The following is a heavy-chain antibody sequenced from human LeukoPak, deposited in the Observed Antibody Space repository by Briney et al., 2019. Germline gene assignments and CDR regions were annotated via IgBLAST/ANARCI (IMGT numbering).Heavy chain of an antibody. Sequence: ASVKVSCKASGYTFTGYYMHWVRQAPGLGLEWMGWINPNSGGTNYAQKFQGRVTMTRDTSISTAYMELSRLRSDDTAVYYCARDVAAAGPRGWFDPWGQGTLVTVSS. CDR3: ARDVAAAGPRGWFDP. J-gene: IGHJ5*02. CDR1: GYTFTGYY. D-gene: IGHD6-13*01. CDR2: INPNSGGT. V-gene: IGHV1-2*02.